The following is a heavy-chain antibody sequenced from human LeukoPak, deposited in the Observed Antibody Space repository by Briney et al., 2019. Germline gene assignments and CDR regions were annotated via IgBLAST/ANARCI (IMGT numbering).Heavy chain of an antibody. CDR1: GFTFSSYS. Sequence: GGSLRLSCAASGFTFSSYSMNWVRQAPGKGLEWVSYISSSSSTIYYADSVKGRFTISRDNAKNSLYLQMNSLRAEDTAVYYCAREAPLGNEDYFDYWGQGTLVTVSS. V-gene: IGHV3-48*01. D-gene: IGHD7-27*01. CDR3: AREAPLGNEDYFDY. CDR2: ISSSSSTI. J-gene: IGHJ4*02.